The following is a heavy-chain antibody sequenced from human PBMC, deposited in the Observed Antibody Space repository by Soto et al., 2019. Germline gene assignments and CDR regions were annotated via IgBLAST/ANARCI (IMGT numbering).Heavy chain of an antibody. CDR3: ARVGTDDGSGSPYFSDY. CDR1: RRSC. J-gene: IGHJ4*02. Sequence: RRSCWYSVHQTKKRGLEWVSSISPSSSFINYADSVKGRLTIYRDNAKSSVNLQMKSVRAEDMAVYYCARVGTDDGSGSPYFSDYLGQGALVIVSS. CDR2: ISPSSSFI. V-gene: IGHV3-21*06. D-gene: IGHD3-10*01.